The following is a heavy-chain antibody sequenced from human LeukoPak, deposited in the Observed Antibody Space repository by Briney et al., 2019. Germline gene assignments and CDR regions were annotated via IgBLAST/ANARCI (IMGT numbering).Heavy chain of an antibody. V-gene: IGHV3-30-3*01. CDR3: ARAPRQDSSSWFFNY. CDR2: ISYDGSNK. D-gene: IGHD6-13*01. J-gene: IGHJ4*02. CDR1: GFTFSNYA. Sequence: GGSLRLSCAASGFTFSNYAMHWARQAPGKGLEWVAVISYDGSNKYYADSVKGRFTISRDNSKNTLYLQMNSLRAEDTALYYCARAPRQDSSSWFFNYWGQGTLVTASS.